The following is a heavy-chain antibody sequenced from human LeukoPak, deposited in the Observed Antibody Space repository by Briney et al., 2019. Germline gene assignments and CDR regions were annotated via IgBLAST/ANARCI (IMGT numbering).Heavy chain of an antibody. J-gene: IGHJ5*02. D-gene: IGHD3-22*01. CDR3: ASTQGGYYDSSGYYYVPSWFDP. V-gene: IGHV1-18*01. Sequence: ASVKVSCKASGYTFTSYGISWVRQAPGQGLEWMGWVSAYIGNTNYAQKLQGRVTMTTDTSTSTAYMELRSLRSDDTAVYYCASTQGGYYDSSGYYYVPSWFDPWGQGTLVTVSS. CDR2: VSAYIGNT. CDR1: GYTFTSYG.